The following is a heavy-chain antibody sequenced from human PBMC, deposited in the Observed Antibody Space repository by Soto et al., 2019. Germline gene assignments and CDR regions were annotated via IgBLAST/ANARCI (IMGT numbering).Heavy chain of an antibody. CDR1: GYTFTSYG. Sequence: ASVKVSCQTSGYTFTSYGISWVRQATGQGLEWMGWMNPNSGNTGYAQKLQGRVTMTRNTSISTAYMELSSLRSEDTAVYYCAREADYSSSCFDYWGQGTLVTVSS. D-gene: IGHD6-6*01. J-gene: IGHJ4*02. V-gene: IGHV1-8*02. CDR2: MNPNSGNT. CDR3: AREADYSSSCFDY.